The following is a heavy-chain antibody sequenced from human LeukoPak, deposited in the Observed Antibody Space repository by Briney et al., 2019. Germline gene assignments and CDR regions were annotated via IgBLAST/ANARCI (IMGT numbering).Heavy chain of an antibody. D-gene: IGHD6-13*01. CDR3: AKDLALRHIAAAYIDY. Sequence: PGGSLRLSCAASGFTFSSYAMSWVRQAPGKGLEWVSAISGSGGSTYYADSVKGRFTISRDNSKNTLYLQMNSLRAEDTAVYYCAKDLALRHIAAAYIDYWGQGTLVTVSS. CDR2: ISGSGGST. CDR1: GFTFSSYA. V-gene: IGHV3-23*01. J-gene: IGHJ4*02.